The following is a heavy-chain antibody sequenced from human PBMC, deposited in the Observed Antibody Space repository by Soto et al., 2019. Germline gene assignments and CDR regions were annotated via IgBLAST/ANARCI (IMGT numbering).Heavy chain of an antibody. V-gene: IGHV1-69*13. D-gene: IGHD3-10*01. CDR1: GGTFSNYA. CDR3: ARDGGYYYGSGTANHCMDV. J-gene: IGHJ6*02. Sequence: SVKVSCKASGGTFSNYAITWVRQAPGQGLEWLGGIIPMFGTANYAQRFQDRVTLTADESTSTAYMELGSLRSEDTAVYYCARDGGYYYGSGTANHCMDVWGQGTTVTVSS. CDR2: IIPMFGTA.